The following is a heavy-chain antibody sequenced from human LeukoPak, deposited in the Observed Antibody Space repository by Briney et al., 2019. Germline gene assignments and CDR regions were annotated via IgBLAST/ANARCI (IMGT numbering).Heavy chain of an antibody. D-gene: IGHD3-10*01. CDR3: ARTLGVVRGVTTAYYYYYGMDV. CDR1: GYSISSGYY. J-gene: IGHJ6*02. Sequence: SETLSLTCTVSGYSISSGYYWSWIRQPPGKGLEWIGYIYYSGSTNYNPSLKSRVTISVDTSKNQFSLKLSSVTAADTAVYYCARTLGVVRGVTTAYYYYYGMDVWGQGTTVTVSS. V-gene: IGHV4-61*01. CDR2: IYYSGST.